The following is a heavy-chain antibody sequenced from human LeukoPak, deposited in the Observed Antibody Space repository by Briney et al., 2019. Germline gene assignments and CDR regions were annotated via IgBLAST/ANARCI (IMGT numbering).Heavy chain of an antibody. CDR2: INPSGGST. V-gene: IGHV1-46*01. CDR3: ARDPYSNYPYYYYYMDV. CDR1: GYTFTSYY. J-gene: IGHJ6*03. Sequence: GASVKVSCKAFGYTFTSYYMHWVRQAPGQGLEWMGIINPSGGSTSYAQKFQGRVTMTRDMSTSTVYMELSSLRSEDTAVYYCARDPYSNYPYYYYYMDVWGKGTTVTVSS. D-gene: IGHD4-11*01.